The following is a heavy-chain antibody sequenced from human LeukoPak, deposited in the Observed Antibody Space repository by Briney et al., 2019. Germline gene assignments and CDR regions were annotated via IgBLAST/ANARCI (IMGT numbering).Heavy chain of an antibody. Sequence: GESLKISCKASGYSFTSYWIGWVRQMPGKGLEWMGIIYCADSDTRYSPSFQGQVTISADTSTKTAYLERSSLEASDSAMYFCARRSFESSGFYSSHFFDYWGRGTLVTVSS. CDR2: IYCADSDT. D-gene: IGHD3-22*01. CDR1: GYSFTSYW. V-gene: IGHV5-51*01. J-gene: IGHJ4*02. CDR3: ARRSFESSGFYSSHFFDY.